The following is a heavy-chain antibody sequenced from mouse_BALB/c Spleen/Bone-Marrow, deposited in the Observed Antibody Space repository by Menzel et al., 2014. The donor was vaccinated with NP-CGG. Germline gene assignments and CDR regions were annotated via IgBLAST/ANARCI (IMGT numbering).Heavy chain of an antibody. Sequence: EVELMESGAELVKPGASVKLSCTASGFNIKDTYMHWVKQRPEQGLEWIGRIDPANGNTKYDPKFQGKATITADTSSNTAYLQLSSLTSEDTAVYYCAYGSSYDYFDYWGQGTTLTVSS. D-gene: IGHD1-1*01. CDR2: IDPANGNT. CDR3: AYGSSYDYFDY. CDR1: GFNIKDTY. V-gene: IGHV14-3*02. J-gene: IGHJ2*01.